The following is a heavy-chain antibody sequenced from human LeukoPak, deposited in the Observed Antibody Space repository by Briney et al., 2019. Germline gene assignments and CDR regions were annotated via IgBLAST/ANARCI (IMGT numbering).Heavy chain of an antibody. Sequence: PGRSLRLSCAASGLTFSSYGMHWVRQAPGKGLEWVAVISYDGSNKYYADSVKGRFTISRDNSKNTLYLQMNSLRAEDTAVCYCAKALGSSGYYFDYWGQGTLVTVSS. CDR3: AKALGSSGYYFDY. J-gene: IGHJ4*02. CDR1: GLTFSSYG. D-gene: IGHD3-22*01. CDR2: ISYDGSNK. V-gene: IGHV3-30*18.